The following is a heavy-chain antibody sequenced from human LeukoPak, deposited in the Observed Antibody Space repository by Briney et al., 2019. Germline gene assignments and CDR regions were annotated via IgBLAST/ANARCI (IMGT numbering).Heavy chain of an antibody. CDR1: GYTFTSYG. D-gene: IGHD3-10*01. J-gene: IGHJ4*02. CDR2: ISAYNGNT. V-gene: IGHV1-18*01. CDR3: ARVDYYGSGSTSSLDY. Sequence: GASVTVSCKASGYTFTSYGISWVRQAPGQGLEWMGWISAYNGNTNYAQKLQGRVTMTTDTSTTTAYMELRSLRSDDTAVYYCARVDYYGSGSTSSLDYWGQGTLVTVYS.